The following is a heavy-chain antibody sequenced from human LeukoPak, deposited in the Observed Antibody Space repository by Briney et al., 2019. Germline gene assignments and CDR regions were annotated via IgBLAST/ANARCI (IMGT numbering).Heavy chain of an antibody. Sequence: GGSLRLSSAASGFTFSSYAMSWVRQAPGKGLEWGSAISGSGVSTYYADSVKGRFTISRDNSKNTLYLQMTSLRAEDTGVYYCANDYYDSSGYSLGGDIWGQGTMVTVSS. V-gene: IGHV3-23*01. CDR1: GFTFSSYA. CDR3: ANDYYDSSGYSLGGDI. J-gene: IGHJ3*02. D-gene: IGHD3-22*01. CDR2: ISGSGVST.